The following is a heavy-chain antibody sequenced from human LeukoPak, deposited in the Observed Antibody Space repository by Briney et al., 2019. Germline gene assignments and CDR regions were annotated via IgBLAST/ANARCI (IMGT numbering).Heavy chain of an antibody. CDR1: GYSTSSGLY. Sequence: SETLSLTCTVSGYSTSSGLYWGWIRQPPGKGLEWIGSIYHSGITYYNPSLKSRVTMSVDTSKNQFSLKLSSVTAADTAVYFCARDEAPEYWGQGTLVTVSS. CDR2: IYHSGIT. CDR3: ARDEAPEY. V-gene: IGHV4-38-2*02. J-gene: IGHJ4*02.